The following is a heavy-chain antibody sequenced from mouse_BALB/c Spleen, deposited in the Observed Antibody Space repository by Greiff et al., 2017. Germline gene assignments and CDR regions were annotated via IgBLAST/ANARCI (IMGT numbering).Heavy chain of an antibody. Sequence: EVQLQQSGAELVRPGALVKLSCKASGFNIKDYYMHWVKQRPEQGLEWIGWIDPENGNTIYDPKFQGKASITADTSSNTAYLQLSSLTSEDTAVYYCARGDGYLDYWGQGTTLTVSS. CDR3: ARGDGYLDY. V-gene: IGHV14-1*02. D-gene: IGHD3-3*01. CDR1: GFNIKDYY. CDR2: IDPENGNT. J-gene: IGHJ2*01.